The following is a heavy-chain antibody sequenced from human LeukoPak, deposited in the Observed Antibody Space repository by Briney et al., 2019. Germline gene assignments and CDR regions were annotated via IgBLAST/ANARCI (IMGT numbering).Heavy chain of an antibody. J-gene: IGHJ3*02. CDR1: GDSISSTTSY. V-gene: IGHV4-39*01. Sequence: SETLSLTCTVSGDSISSTTSYWGWIRQPPGKGLEWIGSAYYSGTTYKNPSLKSRVTISVDTSKNQFSLNLISVTAADTAVYYCARRYYYDSSGYQTYAFDIWGQGTMVTVSS. CDR3: ARRYYYDSSGYQTYAFDI. CDR2: AYYSGTT. D-gene: IGHD3-22*01.